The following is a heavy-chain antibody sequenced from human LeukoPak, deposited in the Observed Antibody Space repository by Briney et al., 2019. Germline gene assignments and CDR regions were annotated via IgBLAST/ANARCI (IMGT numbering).Heavy chain of an antibody. Sequence: ASVKVSCKASGGTFSSYAISWVRQAPGQGLEWMGGIIPIFGTANYAQKFQGRVTITADESTSTAYMELGSLRSEDTAVYYCARDPQYSSSWGIFDYWGQGTLVTVSS. CDR2: IIPIFGTA. V-gene: IGHV1-69*13. CDR3: ARDPQYSSSWGIFDY. J-gene: IGHJ4*02. D-gene: IGHD6-13*01. CDR1: GGTFSSYA.